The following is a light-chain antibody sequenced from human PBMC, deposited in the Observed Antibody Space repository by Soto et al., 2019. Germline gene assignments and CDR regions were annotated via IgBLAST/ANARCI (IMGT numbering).Light chain of an antibody. J-gene: IGKJ3*01. Sequence: DIQMTQSPSSLSASVGDRVTLTCRASQSISNYLAWYQQKPGKVPKLLIYSASTMESGVPARFSGSGSGTDFTLTISRLQPEDVATYYCQQYSSAPRTFGPGTKVDIK. CDR3: QQYSSAPRT. CDR1: QSISNY. V-gene: IGKV1-27*01. CDR2: SAS.